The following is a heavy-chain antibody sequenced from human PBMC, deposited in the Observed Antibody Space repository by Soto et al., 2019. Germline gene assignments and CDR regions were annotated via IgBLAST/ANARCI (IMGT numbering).Heavy chain of an antibody. V-gene: IGHV3-64D*06. Sequence: EVQLVESGGGLVQPGGSLRLSCSASGFTFSSYAMHWVRQAPGKGLEYVSAISSNGGSTYYADSVKGRFTISRDNSKNTLYLQRSSLRADDTAVYYCVKDQETWIQLWSGRQFDYWGQGTLVTVSS. CDR3: VKDQETWIQLWSGRQFDY. J-gene: IGHJ4*02. D-gene: IGHD5-18*01. CDR1: GFTFSSYA. CDR2: ISSNGGST.